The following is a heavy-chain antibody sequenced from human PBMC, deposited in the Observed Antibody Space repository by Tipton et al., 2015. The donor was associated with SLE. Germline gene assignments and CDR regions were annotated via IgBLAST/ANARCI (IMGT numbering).Heavy chain of an antibody. J-gene: IGHJ6*02. D-gene: IGHD2-2*01. CDR1: GFTFSTYW. CDR3: ARKVVVSAGIRDYYGLDV. V-gene: IGHV3-74*01. CDR2: IHSDVGST. Sequence: GSLRLSCAASGFTFSTYWMYWVRQAPGKGLVWVPHIHSDVGSTSYADSVKGRFTISRDNAKNTLYLQMNSLRAEDTAVYYCARKVVVSAGIRDYYGLDVWGQGTTVTVSS.